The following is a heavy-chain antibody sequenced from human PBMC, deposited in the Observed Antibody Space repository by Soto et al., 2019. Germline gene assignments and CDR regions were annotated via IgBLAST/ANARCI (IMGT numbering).Heavy chain of an antibody. J-gene: IGHJ2*01. CDR1: GFTFSSYS. V-gene: IGHV3-48*04. CDR2: ISSSSSTI. Sequence: GGSLRLSCAASGFTFSSYSMNWVRQAPGKGLEWVSYISSSSSTIYYADSVKGRFTISRDNAKNSLYLQMNSLRAEDSAVYYGARFGYGDYVDWYFDLWGRGTLVTVSS. D-gene: IGHD4-17*01. CDR3: ARFGYGDYVDWYFDL.